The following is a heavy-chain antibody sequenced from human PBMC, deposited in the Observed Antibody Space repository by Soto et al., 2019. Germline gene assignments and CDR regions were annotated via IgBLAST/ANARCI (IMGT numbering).Heavy chain of an antibody. CDR3: ARGRIGYCSSTSCHDAFDI. J-gene: IGHJ3*02. V-gene: IGHV1-8*01. Sequence: ASVKVSCKASGYTFTSYDINWVRQATGQGLEWMGWMNPNSGNTGYAQKFQGRVTMTRNTSISTAYMELSSLRSEDTAVYYCARGRIGYCSSTSCHDAFDIWGQGTMVTVSS. CDR2: MNPNSGNT. D-gene: IGHD2-2*01. CDR1: GYTFTSYD.